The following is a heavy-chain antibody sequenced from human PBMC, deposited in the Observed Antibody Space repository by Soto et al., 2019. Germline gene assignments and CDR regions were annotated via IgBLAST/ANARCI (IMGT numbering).Heavy chain of an antibody. V-gene: IGHV3-7*05. Sequence: DVQLVESGGGLVQPGGSLRLSCAVAECTFGTSWMTWVRQGPGKGLEWVANIKQDGGEKHYLESVRGRFSISRDNAKKSLYLEMNSLRAEDTAVYYCTAGSGWESDTWGQGTLVTVSS. J-gene: IGHJ5*02. CDR1: ECTFGTSW. D-gene: IGHD6-19*01. CDR3: TAGSGWESDT. CDR2: IKQDGGEK.